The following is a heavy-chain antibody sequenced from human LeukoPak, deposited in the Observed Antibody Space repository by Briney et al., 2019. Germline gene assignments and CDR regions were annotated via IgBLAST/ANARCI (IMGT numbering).Heavy chain of an antibody. CDR1: GYTFTSYY. J-gene: IGHJ6*03. V-gene: IGHV1-46*01. CDR3: ASQPQLELPFADYYYYYMDV. CDR2: TNPSGGST. D-gene: IGHD1-7*01. Sequence: GASVKVSCKASGYTFTSYYMHWVRQAPGQGLEWMGITNPSGGSTSYAQKFQGRVTMTRDMSTSTVYMELSSLRSEDTAVYYCASQPQLELPFADYYYYYMDVWGKGTTVTVSS.